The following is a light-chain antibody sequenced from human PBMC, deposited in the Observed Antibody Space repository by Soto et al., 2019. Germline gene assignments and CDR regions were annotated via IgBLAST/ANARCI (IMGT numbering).Light chain of an antibody. CDR3: QQYNNWPPGT. J-gene: IGKJ2*01. CDR1: QSVSSN. Sequence: EIAMTQSPATLSVSPGERATLACRASQSVSSNLAWYQQKPGQVPRLLIYGASTRATGIPARFSGSGSGTEFTLTISSLQSEDFAVYYCQQYNNWPPGTFGQGTKLEIK. CDR2: GAS. V-gene: IGKV3-15*01.